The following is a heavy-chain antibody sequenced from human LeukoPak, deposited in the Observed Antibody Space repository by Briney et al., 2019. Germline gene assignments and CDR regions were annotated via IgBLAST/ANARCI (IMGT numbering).Heavy chain of an antibody. Sequence: ASVKVSCKASGYTLTSYYMHWVRQAPGQGLEWMGIINPTVGDTIYAQKFQGRVTMTRDMTTSTVYMELSSLRSDDTAVYYCARYGFSSSWQGGWHAFDIWGQGTMVTVSS. CDR2: INPTVGDT. CDR1: GYTLTSYY. CDR3: ARYGFSSSWQGGWHAFDI. J-gene: IGHJ3*02. V-gene: IGHV1-46*01. D-gene: IGHD6-13*01.